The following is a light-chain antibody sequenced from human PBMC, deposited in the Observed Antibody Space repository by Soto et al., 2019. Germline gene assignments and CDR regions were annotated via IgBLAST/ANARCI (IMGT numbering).Light chain of an antibody. CDR1: QSVGSS. V-gene: IGKV3-20*01. CDR3: QQYGASPLT. Sequence: EIVWTQSPGILSLHPGERATLSCRASQSVGSSLVCYQQKPGQAPRLLVYGASSNATDIPDRFSGSGSGKDFTLTISRLEPEDFAVYSCQQYGASPLTFGGGTKVEIK. J-gene: IGKJ4*01. CDR2: GAS.